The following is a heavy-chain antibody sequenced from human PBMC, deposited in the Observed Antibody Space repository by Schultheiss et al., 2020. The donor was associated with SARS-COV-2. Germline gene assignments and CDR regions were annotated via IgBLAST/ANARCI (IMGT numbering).Heavy chain of an antibody. V-gene: IGHV4-38-2*01. CDR1: GYSISSGFY. CDR3: ARGRFLEWLPEDY. Sequence: SETLSLTCAVSGYSISSGFYWGWIRQPPGKGLEWIGTVYHSGSTYYNASLKSRVTISVDKSKNQFSLKLSSVTAADTAVYYCARGRFLEWLPEDYWGQGTLVTVSS. J-gene: IGHJ4*02. CDR2: VYHSGST. D-gene: IGHD3-3*01.